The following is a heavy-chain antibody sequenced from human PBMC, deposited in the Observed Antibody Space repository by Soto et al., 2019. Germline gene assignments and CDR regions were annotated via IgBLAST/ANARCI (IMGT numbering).Heavy chain of an antibody. CDR1: GASMNSYH. Sequence: SETLSLTCTVSGASMNSYHWSWIRQPAGKGLEWIGHIHSSGSTNYNPSLKSRVTMSVDTSKNQFSLRLMSLTAADTAVYYCARDQGVAAAGITWFEPWGQGSPLTVSS. D-gene: IGHD6-13*01. V-gene: IGHV4-4*07. CDR2: IHSSGST. J-gene: IGHJ5*02. CDR3: ARDQGVAAAGITWFEP.